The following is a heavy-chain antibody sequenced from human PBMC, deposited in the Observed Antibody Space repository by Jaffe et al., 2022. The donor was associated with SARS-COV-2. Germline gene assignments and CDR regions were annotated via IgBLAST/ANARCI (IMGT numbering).Heavy chain of an antibody. CDR1: GFTVSSHY. J-gene: IGHJ4*02. V-gene: IGHV3-53*01. D-gene: IGHD6-13*01. CDR3: ARERQQLEFDY. CDR2: IYSGGST. Sequence: EVQLVESGGGLIQPGGSLRLSCAASGFTVSSHYMSWVRQAPGKGLEWVSIIYSGGSTYYADSVKGRFTISRDNSKNTLFLQMNSLRAEDTAVYYCARERQQLEFDYWGQGTLVTVSS.